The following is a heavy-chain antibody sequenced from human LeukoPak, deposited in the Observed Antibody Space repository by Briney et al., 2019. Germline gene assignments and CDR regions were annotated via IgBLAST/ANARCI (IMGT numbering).Heavy chain of an antibody. CDR2: SNHFGST. CDR1: GESFSGYF. D-gene: IGHD6-13*01. J-gene: IGHJ4*02. CDR3: ARAYSSSWHFDY. Sequence: SETLSLTCAVSGESFSGYFWTWIRQPPGKGLEWIGESNHFGSTYYNPSLKSRVTISVDTSKNQFSLKLSSVTAANTAVYYCARAYSSSWHFDYWGQGTLVTVSS. V-gene: IGHV4-34*09.